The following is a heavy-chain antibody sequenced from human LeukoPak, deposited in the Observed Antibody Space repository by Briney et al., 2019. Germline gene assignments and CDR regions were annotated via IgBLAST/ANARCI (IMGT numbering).Heavy chain of an antibody. J-gene: IGHJ6*03. CDR1: GGSISSSSYY. CDR2: IYYSGST. Sequence: SETLSLTCTVSGGSISSSSYYWGWIRQPPGKGLEWIGYIYYSGSTNYNPSLKSRVTISVDTSKNQFSLKLSSVTAADTAVYYCARTPPVYYSYYMDVWGKGTTVTISS. V-gene: IGHV4-61*05. CDR3: ARTPPVYYSYYMDV.